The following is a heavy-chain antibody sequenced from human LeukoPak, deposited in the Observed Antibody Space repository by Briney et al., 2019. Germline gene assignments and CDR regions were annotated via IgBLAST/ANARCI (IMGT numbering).Heavy chain of an antibody. D-gene: IGHD3/OR15-3a*01. J-gene: IGHJ2*01. V-gene: IGHV3-23*01. Sequence: GGSLRLSCAASGLTFSSYAMSWVRQAPGKGLEWVSAISGSGGRTYYVDSVKGRFTISRDSSKNTLYLQMNSLRAEDTAVYYCAKDWTGTKPFDLWGRGTLVTVSS. CDR3: AKDWTGTKPFDL. CDR1: GLTFSSYA. CDR2: ISGSGGRT.